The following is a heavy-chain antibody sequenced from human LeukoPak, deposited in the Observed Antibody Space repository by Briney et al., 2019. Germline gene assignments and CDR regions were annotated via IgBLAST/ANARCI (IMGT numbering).Heavy chain of an antibody. CDR1: GFTFSSYS. CDR3: AELGITMIGGV. V-gene: IGHV3-21*01. J-gene: IGHJ6*04. D-gene: IGHD3-10*02. CDR2: ISSSSSYI. Sequence: KSGGSLRLSCAASGFTFSSYSMNWVRQAPGKGLEWVSSISSSSSYIYYAGSVKGRFTISRDNAKNSLYLQMNSLRAEDTAVYYCAELGITMIGGVWGKGTTVTISS.